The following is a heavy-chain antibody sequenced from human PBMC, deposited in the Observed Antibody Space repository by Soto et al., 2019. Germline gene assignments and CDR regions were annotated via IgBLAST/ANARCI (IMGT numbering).Heavy chain of an antibody. Sequence: GGSLRLSCAASGFTFSSYGMHWVRQAPGKGLEWVAVISYDGSNKYYADSVKGRFTISRDNSKNTLYLQMNSLRAEDTAVYYCAKDPYGFGELFHYFDYWGQGTLVTVSS. CDR1: GFTFSSYG. V-gene: IGHV3-30*18. J-gene: IGHJ4*02. CDR2: ISYDGSNK. CDR3: AKDPYGFGELFHYFDY. D-gene: IGHD3-10*01.